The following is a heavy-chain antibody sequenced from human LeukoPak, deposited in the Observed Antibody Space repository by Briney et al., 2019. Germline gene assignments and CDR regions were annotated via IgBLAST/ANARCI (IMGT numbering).Heavy chain of an antibody. J-gene: IGHJ4*02. CDR3: ARGRITMVRGVRTFDY. V-gene: IGHV4-34*01. Sequence: PSETLSLTCAVYGGSFSGYYWSWIRQPPGKGLEWIGEINHSGSTNYKPSLKSRVTISVDTSKNQFSLKLSSVTAADTAVYYCARGRITMVRGVRTFDYWGQGTLVTVSS. D-gene: IGHD3-10*01. CDR1: GGSFSGYY. CDR2: INHSGST.